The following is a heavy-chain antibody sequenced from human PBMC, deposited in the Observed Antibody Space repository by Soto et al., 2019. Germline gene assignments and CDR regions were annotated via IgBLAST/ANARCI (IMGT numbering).Heavy chain of an antibody. Sequence: QVPLVQSGAEVKKPGASVKVSCKASGYTFTGYYMHWVRQAPGQGLEWMGWINPNSGGTNYAQKFQGWVTMTRDTSISTAYMELSRLRSDDTAVYYCARDKTGGESNWYFDLWGRGTLVTVSS. J-gene: IGHJ2*01. CDR1: GYTFTGYY. CDR3: ARDKTGGESNWYFDL. V-gene: IGHV1-2*04. D-gene: IGHD3-16*01. CDR2: INPNSGGT.